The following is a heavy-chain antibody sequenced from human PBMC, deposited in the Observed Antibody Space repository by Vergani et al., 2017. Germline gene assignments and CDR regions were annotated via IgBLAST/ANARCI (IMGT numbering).Heavy chain of an antibody. V-gene: IGHV3-43*02. CDR3: AKDTAQLLWFGEHGMDV. CDR1: GFTFDDYA. Sequence: EVQLVESGGGVVQPGGSLRLSCAASGFTFDDYAMHWVRQAPGKGLEWVSLSSGDGGSTYYADSVKGRFTISRDNSKNSLYLQMNSLSTEDTALYYCAKDTAQLLWFGEHGMDVWGQGTTVTVSS. J-gene: IGHJ6*02. CDR2: SSGDGGST. D-gene: IGHD3-10*01.